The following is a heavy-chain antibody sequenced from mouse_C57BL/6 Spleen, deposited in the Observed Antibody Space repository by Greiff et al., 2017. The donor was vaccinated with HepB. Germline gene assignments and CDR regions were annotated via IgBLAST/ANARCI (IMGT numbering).Heavy chain of an antibody. CDR3: ANLYDGYYGFAY. CDR2: IYPGDGDT. D-gene: IGHD2-3*01. J-gene: IGHJ3*01. CDR1: GYAFSSSW. V-gene: IGHV1-82*01. Sequence: QVQLQQSGPELVKPGASVKISCKASGYAFSSSWMNWVKQRPGKGLEWIGRIYPGDGDTNYNGKFKGKATLTADKSSSTAYMQLSSLTSEDSAVYFCANLYDGYYGFAYWGQGTLVTVSA.